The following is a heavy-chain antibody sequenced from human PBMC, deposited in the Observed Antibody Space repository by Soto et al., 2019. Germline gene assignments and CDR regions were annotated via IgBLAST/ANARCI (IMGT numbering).Heavy chain of an antibody. CDR3: AKEGGGDTVTTFDY. Sequence: GGSLRLSCAASGFTFSSYGMHWVRQAPGKGLEWVAVISYDGSNKYYADSVKGRFTISRDNSKNTLYLQMNSLRAEDTAVYYCAKEGGGDTVTTFDYWGQGTLVTVSS. V-gene: IGHV3-30*18. CDR2: ISYDGSNK. J-gene: IGHJ4*02. CDR1: GFTFSSYG. D-gene: IGHD4-17*01.